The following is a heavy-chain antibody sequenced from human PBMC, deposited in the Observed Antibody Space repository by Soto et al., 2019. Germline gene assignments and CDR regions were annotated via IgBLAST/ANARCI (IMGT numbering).Heavy chain of an antibody. CDR2: ISSSSSYI. D-gene: IGHD3-3*01. Sequence: GGSLRLSCAASGFTFSSYSMNWVRQAPGKGLEWVSSISSSSSYIYYADSVKGRFTISRDNAKNSLYLQMNSLRAEDTAVYYCARDLGPTYYDFWSGYPLDVWGQGTTVTVSS. CDR3: ARDLGPTYYDFWSGYPLDV. V-gene: IGHV3-21*01. CDR1: GFTFSSYS. J-gene: IGHJ6*02.